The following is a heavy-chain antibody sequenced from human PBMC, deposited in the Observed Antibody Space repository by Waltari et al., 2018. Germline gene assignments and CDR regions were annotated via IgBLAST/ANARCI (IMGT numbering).Heavy chain of an antibody. CDR3: TTDPLGP. CDR1: GFTFRNEW. CDR2: IKSQSDGGTR. V-gene: IGHV3-15*01. Sequence: EVQFVESGGGLVKPGGSLRLSCTASGFTFRNEWMSWVRQAPGKGPEWVGRIKSQSDGGTRDYAAPVKGRFSISREDSKNLMFLQMNSLTIEDTAVYYCTTDPLGPWGQGTLVTVSS. J-gene: IGHJ5*02.